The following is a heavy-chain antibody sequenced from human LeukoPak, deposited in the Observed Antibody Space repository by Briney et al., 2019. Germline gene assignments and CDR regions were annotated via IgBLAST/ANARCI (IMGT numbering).Heavy chain of an antibody. CDR2: VYYSGST. Sequence: PSETLSLTCTVSGGSIRNYYCSWIRHPPGKGLDLIGYVYYSGSTSYNPSLKSRVPISGDTYKNQFSLKLSSVTAADTAVYYCTRRGGSSSSDWFDPWGQGTLVIVSS. V-gene: IGHV4-59*08. J-gene: IGHJ5*02. D-gene: IGHD6-6*01. CDR3: TRRGGSSSSDWFDP. CDR1: GGSIRNYY.